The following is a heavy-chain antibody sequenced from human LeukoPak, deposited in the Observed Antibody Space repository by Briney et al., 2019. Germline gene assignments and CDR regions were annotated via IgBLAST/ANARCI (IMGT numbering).Heavy chain of an antibody. D-gene: IGHD3-22*01. CDR3: AKDRGYYDSSGSDY. Sequence: GGSLRLSCAASGFTFDDYAMHWVRQAPGKGLEWVSGISWNSGSIGYADSVKGRFTISRDNSKNTLYLQMNSLRAEDTAVYYCAKDRGYYDSSGSDYWGQGTLVTVSS. V-gene: IGHV3-9*01. CDR2: ISWNSGSI. CDR1: GFTFDDYA. J-gene: IGHJ4*02.